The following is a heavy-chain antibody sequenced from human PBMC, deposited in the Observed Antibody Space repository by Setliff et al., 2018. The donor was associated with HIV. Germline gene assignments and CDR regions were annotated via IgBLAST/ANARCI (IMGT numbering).Heavy chain of an antibody. CDR3: ARLLRRPHDFFYMDV. V-gene: IGHV5-10-1*01. CDR1: GYTFANYW. J-gene: IGHJ6*03. CDR2: LDPRDSYT. Sequence: GESLKISCKGSGYTFANYWISWVRQMPGEGLEWMGRLDPRDSYTDYSPSFQGHVTISGDKSSCTAYLQWSSLRASDTATYYCARLLRRPHDFFYMDVWGKGTTVTVS. D-gene: IGHD2-15*01.